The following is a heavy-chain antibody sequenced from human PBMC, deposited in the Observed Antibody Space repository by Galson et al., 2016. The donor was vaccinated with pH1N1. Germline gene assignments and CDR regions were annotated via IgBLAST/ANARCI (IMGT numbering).Heavy chain of an antibody. CDR3: ARVGLGGPFDR. CDR1: GGSISRGSYY. Sequence: TLSLTCSVSGGSISRGSYYWNWIRQPAGRGLEWIGRIYTSGSTNYSPALKSQVTISLDTSKNQIPLKLSSVTAADPAVYSCARVGLGGPFDRWGQGTPVTVAS. D-gene: IGHD3-16*01. CDR2: IYTSGST. J-gene: IGHJ4*02. V-gene: IGHV4-61*02.